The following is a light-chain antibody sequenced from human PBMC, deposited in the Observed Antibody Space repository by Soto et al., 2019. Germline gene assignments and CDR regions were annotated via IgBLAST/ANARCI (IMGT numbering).Light chain of an antibody. CDR3: QQRSNWPLT. Sequence: EIVLTQSPATLSLSPGERATLSCRASQSVSSYLAWYQQKPGQAPRLLIYDAFNRATGVPARFSGSGSGTDFTLTINSLEPEDFAVYYCQQRSNWPLTFGGGTKVDIK. V-gene: IGKV3-11*01. CDR2: DAF. CDR1: QSVSSY. J-gene: IGKJ4*01.